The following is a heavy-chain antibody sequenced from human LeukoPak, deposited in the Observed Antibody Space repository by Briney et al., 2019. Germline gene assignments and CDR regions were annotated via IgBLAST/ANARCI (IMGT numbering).Heavy chain of an antibody. V-gene: IGHV4-39*07. CDR3: ASVTLSGIPGYYFDY. CDR1: GVSISSSNSY. CDR2: IYYSGST. Sequence: SETLSLTCTVSGVSISSSNSYWGWIRQPPGKGLEWIGSIYYSGSTYYNPSLKSRVTISVDTSKNQFSLKLSSVTAAGTAVYYCASVTLSGIPGYYFDYWGQGTLVTVSS. J-gene: IGHJ4*02. D-gene: IGHD1-20*01.